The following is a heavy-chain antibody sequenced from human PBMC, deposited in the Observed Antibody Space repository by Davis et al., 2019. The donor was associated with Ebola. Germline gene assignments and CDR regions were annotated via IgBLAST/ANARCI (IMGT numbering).Heavy chain of an antibody. CDR2: IIPIFGTA. V-gene: IGHV1-69*06. Sequence: SVKVSCKASGGTFSSYAISWVRQAPGQGLEWMGGIIPIFGTANYAQKFQGRVTITADKSTSTAYMELSSLRSEDTAVYYCASASWGSYLPPPYGMDVWGQGTTVTVSS. D-gene: IGHD3-16*02. J-gene: IGHJ6*02. CDR3: ASASWGSYLPPPYGMDV. CDR1: GGTFSSYA.